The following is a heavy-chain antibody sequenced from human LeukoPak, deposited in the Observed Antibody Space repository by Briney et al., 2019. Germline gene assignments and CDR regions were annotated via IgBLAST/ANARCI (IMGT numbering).Heavy chain of an antibody. CDR1: GFTFDDFA. D-gene: IGHD3-3*01. J-gene: IGHJ3*02. CDR2: ITWNSANI. CDR3: AKDPAYYDFWSGYPPDAFDI. V-gene: IGHV3-9*01. Sequence: PGGSLRLSCAASGFTFDDFAMHWVRQAPGKGLEWVSGITWNSANIAYADSVKGRFTISRDNSKNTLYLQMNSLRAEDTAVYYCAKDPAYYDFWSGYPPDAFDIWGQGTMVTVSS.